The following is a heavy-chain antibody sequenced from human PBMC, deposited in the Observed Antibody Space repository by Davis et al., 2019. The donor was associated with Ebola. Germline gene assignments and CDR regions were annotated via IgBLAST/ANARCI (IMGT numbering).Heavy chain of an antibody. CDR2: IYSGGST. V-gene: IGHV3-53*01. Sequence: GGSLRLSCAASGFTFSSYWMSWVRQAPGKGLEWVSVIYSGGSTYYADSVKGRFTISRDNSKNTLYLQMNSLRAEDTAVYYCAGESRRRGYYYYYGMDVWGQGTTVTVSS. CDR3: AGESRRRGYYYYYGMDV. J-gene: IGHJ6*02. CDR1: GFTFSSYW.